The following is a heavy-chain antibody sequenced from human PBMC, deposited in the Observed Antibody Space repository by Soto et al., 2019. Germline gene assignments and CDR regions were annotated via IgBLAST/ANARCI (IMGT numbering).Heavy chain of an antibody. J-gene: IGHJ3*02. CDR2: INPNSGGT. CDR1: GYTFTGYY. D-gene: IGHD6-19*01. CDR3: ARKVRGWYRGHAFDI. V-gene: IGHV1-2*02. Sequence: QVQLVQSGAEVKKPGASVKVSCKASGYTFTGYYMHWVRQAPGQGLEWMGWINPNSGGTNYAQKFQGRVTITADKSTSTAYMELSSLRSEDTAVYYCARKVRGWYRGHAFDIWGQGTMVTVSS.